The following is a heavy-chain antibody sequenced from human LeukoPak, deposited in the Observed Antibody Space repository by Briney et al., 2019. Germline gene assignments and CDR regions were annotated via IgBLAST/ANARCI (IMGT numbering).Heavy chain of an antibody. J-gene: IGHJ6*02. V-gene: IGHV3-23*01. CDR2: ISGSGGST. CDR1: GFTFSSYA. CDR3: AKDGRGSSGWYVYYGMDV. Sequence: GSLRLSCAASGFTFSSYAMSWVRQAPGKGLEWVSAISGSGGSTYYADSVKGRFTISRDNSKNTLYLQMNSLRAEDTAVYYCAKDGRGSSGWYVYYGMDVWGQGTTVTVSS. D-gene: IGHD6-19*01.